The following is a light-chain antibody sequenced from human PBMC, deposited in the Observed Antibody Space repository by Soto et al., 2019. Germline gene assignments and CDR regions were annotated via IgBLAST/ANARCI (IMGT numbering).Light chain of an antibody. CDR1: QSVSNN. CDR3: QQYDNWRYT. Sequence: EIVMTHSPATLSVSPGERATLSCRASQSVSNNLAWYQQKPGQAPRLLIYGASTRATAIPARFSGSGSGTECTLTISSLQSENFAVYFCQQYDNWRYTFGQGTKLEIK. CDR2: GAS. J-gene: IGKJ2*01. V-gene: IGKV3-15*01.